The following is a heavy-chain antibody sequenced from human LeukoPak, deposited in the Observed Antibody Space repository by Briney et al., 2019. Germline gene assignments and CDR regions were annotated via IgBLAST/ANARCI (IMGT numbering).Heavy chain of an antibody. CDR3: ARDLTIFGVVHYYYYMDV. D-gene: IGHD3-3*01. V-gene: IGHV4-61*02. Sequence: SQTLSLTCTVSGGSISSGSYHWSWIRQPAGKGLEWIGRIYTSGSTNYNPSLKSRVTMSVDTSKNQFSLKLSSVTAADTAVYYCARDLTIFGVVHYYYYMDVWGKGTTVTVSS. CDR2: IYTSGST. J-gene: IGHJ6*03. CDR1: GGSISSGSYH.